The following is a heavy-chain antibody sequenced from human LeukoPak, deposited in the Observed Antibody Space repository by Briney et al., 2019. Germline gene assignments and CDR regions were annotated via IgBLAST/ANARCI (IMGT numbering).Heavy chain of an antibody. CDR2: ISSSGSAI. CDR3: ARDTCSGGSCYHPFPHDY. J-gene: IGHJ4*02. D-gene: IGHD2-15*01. CDR1: GFTFSDYY. Sequence: GGSLRLSCAASGFTFSDYYMSWLRQAPGKGLEWVSYISSSGSAIYYADSVKGRFTISRDNAKNSLYLQMNSLRAEDTAVYYCARDTCSGGSCYHPFPHDYWGQGTLVTVSS. V-gene: IGHV3-11*04.